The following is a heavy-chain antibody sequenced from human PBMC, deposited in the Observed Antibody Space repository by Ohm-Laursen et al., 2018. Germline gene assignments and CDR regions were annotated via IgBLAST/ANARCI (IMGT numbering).Heavy chain of an antibody. J-gene: IGHJ4*02. CDR3: AREATGDRNFDY. CDR1: GFTFSDYY. D-gene: IGHD7-27*01. V-gene: IGHV3-11*04. Sequence: SLRLSCAASGFTFSDYYMSWIRQAPGKGLEWISYISATGNTRYYEDSLKGRITIFRDNAKKLLYLQMHSLRAEDTAVYYCAREATGDRNFDYWGQGTLVTVFS. CDR2: ISATGNTR.